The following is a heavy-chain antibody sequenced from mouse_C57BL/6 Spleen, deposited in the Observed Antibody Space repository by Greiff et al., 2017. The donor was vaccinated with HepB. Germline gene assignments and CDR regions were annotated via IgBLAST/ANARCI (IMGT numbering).Heavy chain of an antibody. CDR2: INPGSGGT. CDR3: ASSRNYGISYDFDY. Sequence: QVQLQQSGAELVRPGTSVKVSCKASGYAFTNYLIELVKQRPGQGLEWIGVINPGSGGTNYNEKFKGKATLTADKSSSTAYMQLSSLTSEDSAVYFCASSRNYGISYDFDYWGQGTTLTVSS. D-gene: IGHD1-1*01. V-gene: IGHV1-54*01. CDR1: GYAFTNYL. J-gene: IGHJ2*01.